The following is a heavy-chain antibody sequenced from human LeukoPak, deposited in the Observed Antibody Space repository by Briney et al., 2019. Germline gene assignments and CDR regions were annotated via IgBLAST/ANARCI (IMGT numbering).Heavy chain of an antibody. CDR1: GYSFTNYW. V-gene: IGHV5-51*01. D-gene: IGHD3-10*01. Sequence: GESLKISCKGSGYSFTNYWIGWVRQMPGKGLEWMGIIYPGDSDTRYSPSFQGQVTISADKSINTAYLQWSSLKASDTAMYYCARLPYYYGSGSASAQGFDPWGQGTLVTVPS. J-gene: IGHJ5*02. CDR2: IYPGDSDT. CDR3: ARLPYYYGSGSASAQGFDP.